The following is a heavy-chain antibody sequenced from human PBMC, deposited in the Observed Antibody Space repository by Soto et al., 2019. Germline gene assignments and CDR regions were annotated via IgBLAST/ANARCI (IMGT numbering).Heavy chain of an antibody. CDR1: GYTFTGYY. Sequence: ASVKVSCKASGYTFTGYYMHWVRQAPGQGLEWMGWINPNSGGTNYAQKFQGRVTMTRDTSISTAYMELSRLRSDDTAVYYCVRAFGVRWPNSGGYWGQGTLVTVSS. J-gene: IGHJ4*02. V-gene: IGHV1-2*02. D-gene: IGHD4-17*01. CDR3: VRAFGVRWPNSGGY. CDR2: INPNSGGT.